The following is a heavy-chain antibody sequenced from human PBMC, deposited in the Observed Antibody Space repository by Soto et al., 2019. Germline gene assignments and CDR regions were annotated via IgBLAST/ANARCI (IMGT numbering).Heavy chain of an antibody. V-gene: IGHV1-8*01. J-gene: IGHJ5*02. CDR1: GYTFTSYD. CDR2: MNPNSGNT. CDR3: ARAYYDFWSGYYNWFDP. Sequence: SVKVSCKASGYTFTSYDINWVRQATGQGLEWMGWMNPNSGNTGYAQKFQGRVTMTRNTSISTAYMELSGLRSEDTAVYYCARAYYDFWSGYYNWFDPWGQGTLVTVSS. D-gene: IGHD3-3*01.